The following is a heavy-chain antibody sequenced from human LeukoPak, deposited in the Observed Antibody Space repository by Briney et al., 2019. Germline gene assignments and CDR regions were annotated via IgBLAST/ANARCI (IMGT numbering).Heavy chain of an antibody. V-gene: IGHV1-69*01. CDR2: IIPIFGTA. D-gene: IGHD5-12*01. CDR1: GGTFSSYA. Sequence: ASVEVSCKASGGTFSSYAISWVRQAPGQGLEWMGGIIPIFGTANYAQKSQGRVTITADESTGTAYMELSSLRSEDTAVYYCARDSIGYDSRLVYYYYYMDVWGKGTTVTVSS. CDR3: ARDSIGYDSRLVYYYYYMDV. J-gene: IGHJ6*03.